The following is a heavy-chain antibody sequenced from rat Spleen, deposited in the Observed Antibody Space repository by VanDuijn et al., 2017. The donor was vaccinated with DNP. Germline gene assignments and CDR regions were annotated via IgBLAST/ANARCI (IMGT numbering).Heavy chain of an antibody. Sequence: EVQLQESRPGLVKPSQSLSLTCSVTAYSITTNYWGWIRKFPRNKMEWIGHISYSGSTSYNPSLKSRISITRDTSKNQLFLQVNSVTTEDTATYYCATSSYYGYDYGFAYWGQGTLVTVSS. CDR1: AYSITTNY. CDR3: ATSSYYGYDYGFAY. J-gene: IGHJ3*01. CDR2: ISYSGST. V-gene: IGHV3-1*01. D-gene: IGHD1-7*01.